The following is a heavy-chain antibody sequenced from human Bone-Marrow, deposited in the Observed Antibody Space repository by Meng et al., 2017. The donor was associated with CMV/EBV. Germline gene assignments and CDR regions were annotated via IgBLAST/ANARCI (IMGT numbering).Heavy chain of an antibody. CDR3: ARGISMTVGDGLYHWFNP. D-gene: IGHD3-16*01. Sequence: ASVKVSCKASGYTFTSYYMHWVRQAPGQGLEWMGIINPSGGSTSYAQKFKGRVTITRNTSINTAYMELSSMRSEDTSVYYCARGISMTVGDGLYHWFNPWGQGTLVTVSS. CDR2: INPSGGST. V-gene: IGHV1-46*01. J-gene: IGHJ5*02. CDR1: GYTFTSYY.